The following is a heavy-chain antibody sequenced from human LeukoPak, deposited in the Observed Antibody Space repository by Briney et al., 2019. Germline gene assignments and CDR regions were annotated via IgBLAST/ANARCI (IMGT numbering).Heavy chain of an antibody. J-gene: IGHJ3*02. CDR1: GFTFSSYG. Sequence: GGSLRLSCAASGFTFSSYGMHWVRQAPGKGLEWVAVIWYDGSNKYYADSVKGRFTISRDNSKNTLYLRMNSLRAEDTAVYYCARDSPGGSLGAFDIWGQGTMVTVSS. D-gene: IGHD1-26*01. CDR3: ARDSPGGSLGAFDI. V-gene: IGHV3-33*01. CDR2: IWYDGSNK.